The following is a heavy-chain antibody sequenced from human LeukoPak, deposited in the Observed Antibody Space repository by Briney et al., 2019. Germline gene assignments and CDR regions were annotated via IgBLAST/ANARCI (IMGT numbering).Heavy chain of an antibody. CDR2: ISSSNI. J-gene: IGHJ6*04. D-gene: IGHD3-10*02. V-gene: IGHV3-21*01. Sequence: GRSLRLSCAASRFTFSSYSMNWVRQAPGKWLEWVSSISSSNIYYADSVKGGFTFSRDNAKTSLYLRMNSLRAEDTAVYYCGELGITKIGSVWSKGTTVTISS. CDR3: GELGITKIGSV. CDR1: RFTFSSYS.